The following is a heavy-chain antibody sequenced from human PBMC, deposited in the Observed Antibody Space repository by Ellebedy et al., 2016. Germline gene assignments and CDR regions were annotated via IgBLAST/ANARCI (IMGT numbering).Heavy chain of an antibody. CDR3: AKGYSYGQDAFDI. CDR2: IYPGDSDT. D-gene: IGHD5-18*01. J-gene: IGHJ3*02. Sequence: ASVKVSCKGSGYRFTSYWIGWVRQMPGRGLECMGIIYPGDSDTRYSPSFQGQVTISADKSISTAYLQWSSLKASDTAMYYCAKGYSYGQDAFDIWGQGTMVTVSS. CDR1: GYRFTSYW. V-gene: IGHV5-51*01.